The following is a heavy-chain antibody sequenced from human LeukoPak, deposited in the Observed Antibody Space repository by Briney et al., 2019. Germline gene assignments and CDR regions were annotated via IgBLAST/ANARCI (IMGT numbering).Heavy chain of an antibody. J-gene: IGHJ4*02. Sequence: GGSLRLSCAASGFTFSNYAMSCVRQAPGKGLEWVSGISGSGGSTYYAESVKGRFTISRDNSKNTLYLQMNSLRAEDTALHYCAKWFGEPFFDYWGQGTLVTVSS. CDR1: GFTFSNYA. V-gene: IGHV3-23*01. CDR3: AKWFGEPFFDY. CDR2: ISGSGGST. D-gene: IGHD3-10*01.